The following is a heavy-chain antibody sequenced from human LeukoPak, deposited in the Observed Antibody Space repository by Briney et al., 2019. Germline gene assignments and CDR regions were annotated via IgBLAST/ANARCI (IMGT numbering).Heavy chain of an antibody. Sequence: GGSLRLSCAASGFTFSSYAMHWVRQAPGKGLEYVSAISSNGGSTYYANSVKGRFTISRDNSKNTLYLQMGSLRAEDMAVYYCARGEWELLTDYWGQGTLVTVSS. CDR1: GFTFSSYA. V-gene: IGHV3-64*01. J-gene: IGHJ4*02. CDR3: ARGEWELLTDY. D-gene: IGHD1-26*01. CDR2: ISSNGGST.